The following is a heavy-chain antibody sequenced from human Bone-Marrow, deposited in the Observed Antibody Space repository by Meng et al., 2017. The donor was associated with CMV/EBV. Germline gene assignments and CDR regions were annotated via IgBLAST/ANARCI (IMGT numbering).Heavy chain of an antibody. CDR2: INPNSGGT. V-gene: IGHV1-2*02. CDR3: AREHQRPTFYDFWRSQLGY. Sequence: ASVKVSCKASGYTFTGYYMHWVRQAPGQGLEWMGWINPNSGGTNYAQKFQGRVTMTRDTSISTAYMELSRLRSDDTAVYYCAREHQRPTFYDFWRSQLGYRGQGTLVTVSS. J-gene: IGHJ4*02. D-gene: IGHD3-3*01. CDR1: GYTFTGYY.